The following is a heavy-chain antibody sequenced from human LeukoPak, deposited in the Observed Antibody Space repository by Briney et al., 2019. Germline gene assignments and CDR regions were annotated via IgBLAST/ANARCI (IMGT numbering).Heavy chain of an antibody. V-gene: IGHV4-34*01. CDR2: INHSGST. D-gene: IGHD6-13*01. J-gene: IGHJ6*03. Sequence: NTSETLSLTCAVYGGSFSGYYWSWIRQPPGKGLEWIGEINHSGSTNYNPSLKSRVTISVDTSKNQFSLKLSSVTAADTAVYYCARGHSSSWYMLDYYYYYYMDVWGKGTTVTVSS. CDR1: GGSFSGYY. CDR3: ARGHSSSWYMLDYYYYYYMDV.